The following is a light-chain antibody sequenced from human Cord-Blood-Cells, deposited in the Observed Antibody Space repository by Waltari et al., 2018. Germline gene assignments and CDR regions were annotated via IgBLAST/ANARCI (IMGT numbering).Light chain of an antibody. CDR2: CAS. J-gene: IGKJ1*01. V-gene: IGKV4-1*01. CDR1: QSVLYSSNNKNY. CDR3: QQYYSTPPT. Sequence: DIVMTQSPDSLAVSLGERATINCKSSQSVLYSSNNKNYLALYQQKPGQPPKLLIFCASTRESGVPDRVSGSWSGTDFTLYRSSLKAEDVAVYYCQQYYSTPPTFGQGTKVEIK.